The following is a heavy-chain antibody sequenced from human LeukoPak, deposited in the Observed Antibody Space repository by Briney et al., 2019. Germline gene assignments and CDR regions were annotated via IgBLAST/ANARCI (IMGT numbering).Heavy chain of an antibody. J-gene: IGHJ3*02. Sequence: SETLSLTCAVSGGSISGGSYSWSWIRQPPGKGLEWIGYIYHSGSTYYNPSLKSRVTISVDRSKNQFSLKLSSVTAADTAVYSCARLSIEVRRGNALDTWAKGQWSPSLQ. CDR2: IYHSGST. CDR1: GGSISGGSYS. V-gene: IGHV4-30-2*01. D-gene: IGHD2/OR15-2a*01. CDR3: ARLSIEVRRGNALDT.